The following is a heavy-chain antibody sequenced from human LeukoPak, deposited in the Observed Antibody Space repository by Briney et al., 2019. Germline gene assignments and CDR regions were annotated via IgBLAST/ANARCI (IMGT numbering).Heavy chain of an antibody. D-gene: IGHD2-8*01. CDR3: GRDDCTNGVCYIDY. CDR2: IIPILGIA. CDR1: GGTCSSYA. V-gene: IGHV1-69*04. J-gene: IGHJ4*02. Sequence: SVKVSCKASGGTCSSYAISWVRQAPGQGLEWMGRIIPILGIANYAQKFQGRGTITADKSTSTGYIELSRLRSEETAVYYCGRDDCTNGVCYIDYWGQGTLVTVSS.